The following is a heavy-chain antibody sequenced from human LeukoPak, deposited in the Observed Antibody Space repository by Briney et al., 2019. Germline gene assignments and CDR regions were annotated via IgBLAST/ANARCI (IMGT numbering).Heavy chain of an antibody. CDR3: ARDTYYYDSSGYFYLRYYYYGMDV. CDR1: GYSFTSYW. V-gene: IGHV5-51*01. CDR2: IYPGDSDT. Sequence: GESLKISCKGSGYSFTSYWIGWVRQMPGKGLEWMGIIYPGDSDTRYSPSFRGQVTISADKSISTAYLQWSSLKASDTAMYYCARDTYYYDSSGYFYLRYYYYGMDVWGQGTTVTVSS. D-gene: IGHD3-22*01. J-gene: IGHJ6*02.